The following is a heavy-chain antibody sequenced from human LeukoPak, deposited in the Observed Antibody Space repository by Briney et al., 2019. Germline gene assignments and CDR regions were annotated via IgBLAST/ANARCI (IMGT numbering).Heavy chain of an antibody. D-gene: IGHD3-10*01. V-gene: IGHV4-31*03. J-gene: IGHJ5*02. CDR1: GGSISSGGYY. CDR2: IYYSGST. CDR3: ARVTRRIGVRFDP. Sequence: TSQTLSLTCTVSGGSISSGGYYWSWIRRHPGKGLEWIGYIYYSGSTYYNPSLKSRVTISVDTSKNQFSLKLSSVTAADTAVYYCARVTRRIGVRFDPWGQGTLVTVSS.